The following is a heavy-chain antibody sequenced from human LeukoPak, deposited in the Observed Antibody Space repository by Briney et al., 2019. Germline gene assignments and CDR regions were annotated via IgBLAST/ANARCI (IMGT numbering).Heavy chain of an antibody. D-gene: IGHD3-10*01. CDR2: IYYSGST. J-gene: IGHJ5*02. Sequence: SETLSLTCTVSGGSISSYYWSWIRQPPGKGLEWIGYIYYSGSTNYNPSLKSRVTISVDTSKNQFSLKLSSVTAADTAVYYCARHSPYYGSGSYYNCFDPWGQGTLVTVSS. CDR1: GGSISSYY. CDR3: ARHSPYYGSGSYYNCFDP. V-gene: IGHV4-59*08.